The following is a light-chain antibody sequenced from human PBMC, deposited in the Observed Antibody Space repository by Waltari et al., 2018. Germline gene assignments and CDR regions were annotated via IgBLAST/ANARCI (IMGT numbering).Light chain of an antibody. J-gene: IGLJ2*01. CDR3: SSQSSNDVVL. V-gene: IGLV2-14*01. CDR2: DVS. CDR1: SNDVGGYNS. Sequence: QSALTQPASVSGSPGQSVTIFCAGTSNDVGGYNSVSWYQEHPGQAPRVIIYDVSDRPAGVSDRFSGSQSGNPASLTISGLQAEDEADYYCSSQSSNDVVLFGGGTKLTVL.